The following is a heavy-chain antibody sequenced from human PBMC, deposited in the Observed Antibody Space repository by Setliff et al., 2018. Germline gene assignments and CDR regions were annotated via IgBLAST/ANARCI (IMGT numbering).Heavy chain of an antibody. CDR3: ARLHCSGTACYPYIPGLDV. D-gene: IGHD2-2*01. Sequence: ASVKVSCKASGYTFTSYAMHWVRQAPGKGLEWMGGFDPEDGETIYAQKLQGRVTMTTDTSTSTAYMELGSLRSEDTAVYYCARLHCSGTACYPYIPGLDVWGQGTMVTVSS. CDR1: GYTFTSYA. J-gene: IGHJ3*01. CDR2: FDPEDGET. V-gene: IGHV1-24*01.